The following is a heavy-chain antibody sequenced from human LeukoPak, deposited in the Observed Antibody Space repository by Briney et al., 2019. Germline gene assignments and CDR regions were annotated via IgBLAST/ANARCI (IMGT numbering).Heavy chain of an antibody. CDR3: AKELAGTTALDY. Sequence: PGGSLRLSCAASGFTFNTYSMNWVRQAPGKGLDWVAYISSSGSIIYYADSVKGRFTISRDNAKNSLYLQMNSLRAEDTAVYYCAKELAGTTALDYWGQGTLVTVSS. CDR1: GFTFNTYS. D-gene: IGHD1-1*01. CDR2: ISSSGSII. J-gene: IGHJ4*02. V-gene: IGHV3-48*04.